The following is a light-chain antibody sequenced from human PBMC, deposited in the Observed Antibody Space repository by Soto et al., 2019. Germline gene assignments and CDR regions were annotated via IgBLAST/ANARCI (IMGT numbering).Light chain of an antibody. Sequence: QSVLPQPPSASGTPGQRVTISCSGSSSNIGSGTVNWYQQLPGTAPKLLIYNNNQWPSGVPDRFSGSKSGTSASLAISGLQSEDEADYYCASWDDSLNGLYVFGTGTKVTVL. CDR2: NNN. J-gene: IGLJ1*01. V-gene: IGLV1-44*01. CDR1: SSNIGSGT. CDR3: ASWDDSLNGLYV.